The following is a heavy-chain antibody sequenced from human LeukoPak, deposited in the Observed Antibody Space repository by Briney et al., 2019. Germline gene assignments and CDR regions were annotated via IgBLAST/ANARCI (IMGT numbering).Heavy chain of an antibody. V-gene: IGHV4-61*01. CDR1: GGSVSNGNYY. CDR2: IYYSGNT. D-gene: IGHD3-10*01. J-gene: IGHJ4*02. Sequence: PSETLSLTCAVSGGSVSNGNYYWSWLRQPPGKALEWLCYIYYSGNTNYNPSLEGRVTISVDTSKNPFSVKLSSVTAADTAVYYCARSQNYYGSGDYWSQGTLVTVSS. CDR3: ARSQNYYGSGDY.